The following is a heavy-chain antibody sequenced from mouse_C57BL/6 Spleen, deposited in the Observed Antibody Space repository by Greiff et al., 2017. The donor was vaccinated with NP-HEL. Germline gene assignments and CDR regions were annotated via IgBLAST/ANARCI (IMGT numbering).Heavy chain of an antibody. Sequence: QVQLKESGPGLVAPSPCLSISCTVSGFSLTSYAISWVRQTPGKGLEWLGVICPGGGTTYNSAIKSSLSTSTDNSKSKVFIKMNSLQTDDTARDYGARIKYYGSSDARDYWGQGTSVTVSS. J-gene: IGHJ4*01. CDR2: ICPGGGT. CDR3: ARIKYYGSSDARDY. CDR1: GFSLTSYA. V-gene: IGHV2-9-1*01. D-gene: IGHD1-1*01.